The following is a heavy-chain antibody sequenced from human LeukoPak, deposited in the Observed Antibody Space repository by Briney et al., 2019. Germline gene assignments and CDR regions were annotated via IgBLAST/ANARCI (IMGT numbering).Heavy chain of an antibody. CDR2: LNTDGSTK. D-gene: IGHD3-22*01. CDR3: ARAGPDYYDSSGYYWDS. V-gene: IGHV3-74*01. Sequence: PGGSLRLSCAASGFTFSNYWMHWVRQAPGKGLVWVSRLNTDGSTKTYADSVKGRFTISRDNAKNTLYLQMNSLRAEDTAVYYCARAGPDYYDSSGYYWDSWGQGTLVTASS. CDR1: GFTFSNYW. J-gene: IGHJ4*02.